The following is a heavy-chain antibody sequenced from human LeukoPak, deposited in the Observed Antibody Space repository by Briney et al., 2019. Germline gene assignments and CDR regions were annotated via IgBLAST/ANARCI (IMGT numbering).Heavy chain of an antibody. CDR2: IWYDGSNK. V-gene: IGHV3-33*01. CDR3: ARVPSGYGDY. J-gene: IGHJ4*02. CDR1: GFTFSSYG. D-gene: IGHD5-12*01. Sequence: GGSLRLSCAASGFTFSSYGMHWVRQAPGKGLEWVAAIWYDGSNKYYADSVKGRFTISRDNSKNTLYLQMNSLRAEDTAVYYCARVPSGYGDYWGQGTLVTVSS.